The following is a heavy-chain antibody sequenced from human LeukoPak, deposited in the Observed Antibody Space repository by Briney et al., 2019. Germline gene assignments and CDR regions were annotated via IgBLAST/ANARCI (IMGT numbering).Heavy chain of an antibody. CDR2: VYYSGST. CDR3: ARDLAGYDILTGYPLDWFDP. V-gene: IGHV4-30-4*08. D-gene: IGHD3-9*01. J-gene: IGHJ5*02. CDR1: GGSISSGDYY. Sequence: SQTLSLTCTVSGGSISSGDYYWSWIRQPPGKGLEWIGYVYYSGSTYYNPSLKSRVTISVDTSKNQFSLKLSSVTAADTAVYYCARDLAGYDILTGYPLDWFDPWGQGTLVTVSS.